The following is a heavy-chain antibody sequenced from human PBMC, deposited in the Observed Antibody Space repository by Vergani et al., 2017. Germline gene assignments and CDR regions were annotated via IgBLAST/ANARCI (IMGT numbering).Heavy chain of an antibody. CDR2: SFDGGSPF. J-gene: IGHJ5*01. CDR3: AGRGRIGILTSRFAHLGFDV. D-gene: IGHD3-9*01. CDR1: GQSINSGYF. Sequence: QVHLQESGPGLVKTSETLSLTCNVSGQSINSGYFWGWVRQPPGKGLEWIGTSFDGGSPFYYNPSLQSRAVISVDTSNNQFSLQLTSVTAADTAFYCCAGRGRIGILTSRFAHLGFDVRGRGILVSVSS. V-gene: IGHV4-38-2*02.